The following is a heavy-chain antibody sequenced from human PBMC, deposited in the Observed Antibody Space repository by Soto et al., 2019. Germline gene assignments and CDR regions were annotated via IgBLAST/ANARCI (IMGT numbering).Heavy chain of an antibody. Sequence: GGSLRLSCAASGFTFSNAWMNWVRQAPGKGLEWVGRIKTNTDGGTTDYAAPVKGRFTISRDDSKNTLYLQMSSLKTEDTAVYFCTTDPWHGLDVWGQGTTVTVSS. CDR3: TTDPWHGLDV. D-gene: IGHD5-12*01. CDR2: IKTNTDGGTT. V-gene: IGHV3-15*07. CDR1: GFTFSNAW. J-gene: IGHJ6*02.